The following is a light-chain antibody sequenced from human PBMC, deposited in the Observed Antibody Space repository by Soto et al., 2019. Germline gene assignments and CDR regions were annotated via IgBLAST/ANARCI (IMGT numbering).Light chain of an antibody. CDR2: EVS. CDR3: SSCTSSSTSV. J-gene: IGLJ1*01. CDR1: SSDVGGYNY. V-gene: IGLV2-14*01. Sequence: QSVLTQPASVSGSPGQSITISCTGTSSDVGGYNYVSWYQQHPGKAPKLMIYEVSNRPLGISNRFSGSKSGNTASLTISGLQAEDEADYYCSSCTSSSTSVFGTGTKVTVL.